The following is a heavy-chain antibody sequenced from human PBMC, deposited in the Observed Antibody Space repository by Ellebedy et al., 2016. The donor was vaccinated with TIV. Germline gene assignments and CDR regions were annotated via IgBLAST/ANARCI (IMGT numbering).Heavy chain of an antibody. J-gene: IGHJ4*02. CDR2: STAYNGQT. CDR1: GYTFTSYA. CDR3: ARDLSLSCGGDCSDPNFAY. V-gene: IGHV1-18*01. D-gene: IGHD2-21*02. Sequence: AASVKVSCEASGYTFTSYAFSWVRQAPGQGLEWMGWSTAYNGQTVYAQKFQGRVTMTTDASTSTAYMELRSLRSDDTALYYCARDLSLSCGGDCSDPNFAYWGQGTLVTVSS.